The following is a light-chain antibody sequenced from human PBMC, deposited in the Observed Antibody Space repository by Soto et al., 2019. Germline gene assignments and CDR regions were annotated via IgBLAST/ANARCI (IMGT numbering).Light chain of an antibody. Sequence: ETLLTQSPGTLSLSPGERATLSCRASEALGRNYLAWYQQKPGQAPRLLIHRIYIRAAGIPDRFTGSASGTDFTLTISRLEPEDFAVYYCQQYYNFPQTFGQGTRVEIK. CDR3: QQYYNFPQT. V-gene: IGKV3-20*01. CDR1: EALGRNY. CDR2: RIY. J-gene: IGKJ1*01.